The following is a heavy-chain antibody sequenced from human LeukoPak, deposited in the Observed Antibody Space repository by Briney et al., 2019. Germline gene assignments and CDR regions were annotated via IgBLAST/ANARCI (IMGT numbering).Heavy chain of an antibody. J-gene: IGHJ6*03. CDR1: GYTFTGYY. V-gene: IGHV1-2*02. CDR2: INPNSGGT. CDR3: ARGQLIRGYYYMDV. D-gene: IGHD1-1*01. Sequence: GASVKVSCKASGYTFTGYYMHWVRQAPGQGLEWMGWINPNSGGTNYAQKFQGRVTMTRDMSFSTAYMELTRLRSDDTAVYYCARGQLIRGYYYMDVWGKGTTVTVSS.